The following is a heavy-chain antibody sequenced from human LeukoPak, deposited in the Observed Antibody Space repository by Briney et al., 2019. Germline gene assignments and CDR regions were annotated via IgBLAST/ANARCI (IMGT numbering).Heavy chain of an antibody. J-gene: IGHJ4*02. CDR2: IKQDGSDK. D-gene: IGHD6-13*01. CDR1: GFTFRSYW. V-gene: IGHV3-7*01. CDR3: AKGSRGSSWYTDFDY. Sequence: PGGSLRLSCAASGFTFRSYWMSWVRQAPGKGLEWVANIKQDGSDKYYVDSVKGRITISRDSAKNSLYLQMNSLRVEDTAVYYCAKGSRGSSWYTDFDYWGQGTLVTVSS.